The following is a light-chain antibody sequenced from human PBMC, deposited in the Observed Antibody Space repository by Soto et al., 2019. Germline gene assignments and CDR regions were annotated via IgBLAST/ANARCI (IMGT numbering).Light chain of an antibody. Sequence: DIQMTQSPSSLSASLGDRVTIACQASQDISNYLNWYQHKPGKAPKLLIYDASNLETGVPSRFSGSGSGTDFTFTISSLQPEDIATYYCQQYDNLPITFGPGTKVDIK. CDR2: DAS. J-gene: IGKJ3*01. CDR1: QDISNY. CDR3: QQYDNLPIT. V-gene: IGKV1-33*01.